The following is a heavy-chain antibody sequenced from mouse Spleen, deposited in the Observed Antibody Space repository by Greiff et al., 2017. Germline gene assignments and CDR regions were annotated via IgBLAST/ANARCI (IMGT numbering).Heavy chain of an antibody. CDR2: IDPANGNT. CDR1: GFNIKNTY. CDR3: ARSDYGRPYYFDY. V-gene: IGHV14-3*01. Sequence: EVQRVESVAELVRPGASVKLSCTASGFNIKNTYMHWVKQRPEQGLEWIGRIDPANGNTKYAPKFQGKATITADTSSNTAYLQLSSLTSEDTAIYYCARSDYGRPYYFDYWGQGTTLTVSS. D-gene: IGHD1-1*01. J-gene: IGHJ2*01.